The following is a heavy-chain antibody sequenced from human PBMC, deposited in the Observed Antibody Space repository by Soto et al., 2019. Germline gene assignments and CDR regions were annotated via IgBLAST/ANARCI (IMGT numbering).Heavy chain of an antibody. CDR2: ISGSGANT. D-gene: IGHD1-26*01. J-gene: IGHJ4*02. CDR1: GFTFISYA. Sequence: EVQLLQSGGGLVQPGGSLGLSCGASGFTFISYAMSGVRHVPGKGLEWISSISGSGANTWYAGSVQGRFIISRDNSKSTVSLHMSSLRVEDTAIYYCARDRATFDSWGQGTLVTVSS. V-gene: IGHV3-23*01. CDR3: ARDRATFDS.